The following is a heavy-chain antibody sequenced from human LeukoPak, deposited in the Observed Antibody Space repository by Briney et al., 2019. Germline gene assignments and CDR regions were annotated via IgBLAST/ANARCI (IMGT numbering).Heavy chain of an antibody. CDR1: GGSFSNYA. V-gene: IGHV1-69*06. Sequence: SVKVSCKASGGSFSNYAITWVRQAPGQGLEGMGRIIPIFGATTYAQKFQGRVTITADMGSSTAYLELTGLTSEDTALYFCAKQGAVRQDYYMDVWGNGTTVIVSS. CDR2: IIPIFGAT. J-gene: IGHJ6*03. D-gene: IGHD3-16*01. CDR3: AKQGAVRQDYYMDV.